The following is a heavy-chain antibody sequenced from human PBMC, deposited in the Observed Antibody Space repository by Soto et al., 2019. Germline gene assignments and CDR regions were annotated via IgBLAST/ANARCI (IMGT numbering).Heavy chain of an antibody. CDR3: AKEKSFYNYGTFDC. D-gene: IGHD5-18*01. V-gene: IGHV3-23*01. CDR1: GFTFSTYA. Sequence: QPGGSLRLSCAASGFTFSTYAMSWVRQAPGKGLEWVSALSGSGGSIYYADSVKGRFTISRDNSKNTLYMQVNSLRAEDSAVYYCAKEKSFYNYGTFDCWGQGTLVTVSS. J-gene: IGHJ4*02. CDR2: LSGSGGSI.